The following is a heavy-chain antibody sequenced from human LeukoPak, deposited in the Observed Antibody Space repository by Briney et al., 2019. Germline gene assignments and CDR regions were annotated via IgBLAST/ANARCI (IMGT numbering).Heavy chain of an antibody. J-gene: IGHJ4*02. Sequence: PGGSLRLSCAASGFTFSSYAMHWVRQAPGKGLEWVAVISYDGNNKYYADSVKGRFTISRDNSKNTLYLQMNSLRAEDTAVYYCARDGSGSYRYIFDSWGQGTLVTVSS. CDR3: ARDGSGSYRYIFDS. CDR2: ISYDGNNK. D-gene: IGHD3-16*02. CDR1: GFTFSSYA. V-gene: IGHV3-30-3*01.